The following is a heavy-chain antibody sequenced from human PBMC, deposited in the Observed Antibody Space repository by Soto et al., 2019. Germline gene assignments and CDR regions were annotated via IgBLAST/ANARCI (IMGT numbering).Heavy chain of an antibody. J-gene: IGHJ3*02. Sequence: SVKVSCKASGGTFSSYAISWVRQAPGQGLEWMGGIIPIFGTANYAQKFQGRVTITADESTSTAYMELSSLRSEDTAVYYCAKSGSYYDAFDIWGQGTMVTVSS. CDR3: AKSGSYYDAFDI. CDR1: GGTFSSYA. D-gene: IGHD1-26*01. V-gene: IGHV1-69*13. CDR2: IIPIFGTA.